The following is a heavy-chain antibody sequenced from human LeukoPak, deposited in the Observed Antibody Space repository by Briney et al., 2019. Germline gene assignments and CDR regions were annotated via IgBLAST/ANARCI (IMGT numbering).Heavy chain of an antibody. Sequence: PGGSLRLSCAASGFTFSNYAMNWVRQAPGKGLEWVSVISGSGSGTYSADSVKGRFTISRDNSKNTLYLQMNSLRAEDTAVYYCAKVTSAVPYYYGMDVWGQGTTVTVSS. CDR3: AKVTSAVPYYYGMDV. CDR1: GFTFSNYA. D-gene: IGHD2-2*01. J-gene: IGHJ6*02. V-gene: IGHV3-23*01. CDR2: ISGSGSGT.